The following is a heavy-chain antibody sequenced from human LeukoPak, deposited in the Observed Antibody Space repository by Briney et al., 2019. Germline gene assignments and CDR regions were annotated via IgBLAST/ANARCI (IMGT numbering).Heavy chain of an antibody. J-gene: IGHJ2*01. CDR3: ARDPGIAVAGPPYWYFDL. D-gene: IGHD6-19*01. V-gene: IGHV1-46*01. Sequence: ASVKVSCKASGYTFTSYYMRWVRQAPGQGLEWMGLINPTGGSTSYAQKFQGRVTMTRDTSTSTVYMELSSLRSEDTAVYYCARDPGIAVAGPPYWYFDLWGRGTLVTVSS. CDR1: GYTFTSYY. CDR2: INPTGGST.